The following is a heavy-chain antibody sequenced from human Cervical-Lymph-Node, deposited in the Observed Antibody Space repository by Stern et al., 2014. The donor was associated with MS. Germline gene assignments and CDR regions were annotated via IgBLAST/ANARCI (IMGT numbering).Heavy chain of an antibody. D-gene: IGHD6-19*01. CDR3: ARGYSSGWYAGSDY. CDR2: ISGSTSYP. J-gene: IGHJ4*02. V-gene: IGHV3-11*06. CDR1: GFSFSDYY. Sequence: QVQLVESGGGLVKPGGSLRLSCAASGFSFSDYYLSWIRQAPGKGLEWVTYISGSTSYPKFADSWKGRFTISRDNTKNSLYLQMNSLSAEDTAVYYCARGYSSGWYAGSDYWGQGSLVTVSS.